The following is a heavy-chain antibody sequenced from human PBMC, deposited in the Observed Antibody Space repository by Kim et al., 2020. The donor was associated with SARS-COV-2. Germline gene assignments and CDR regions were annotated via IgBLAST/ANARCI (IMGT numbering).Heavy chain of an antibody. CDR2: ISNNGGIT. V-gene: IGHV3-64D*06. D-gene: IGHD2-2*02. Sequence: GGSLRLYCSASGFIFRTYAMHWVRQAPGKGLEYVSAISNNGGITYYADSVKGRFTISRDNFKNTLYLQMTSLRPEDTAVYYCVKASYTDGWSHDYWGQGTLVTV. J-gene: IGHJ4*02. CDR3: VKASYTDGWSHDY. CDR1: GFIFRTYA.